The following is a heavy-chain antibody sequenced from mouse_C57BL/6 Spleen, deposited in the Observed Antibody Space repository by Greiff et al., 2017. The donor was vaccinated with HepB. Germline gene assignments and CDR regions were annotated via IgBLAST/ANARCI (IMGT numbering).Heavy chain of an antibody. CDR3: ARGGGLRPTRVDY. V-gene: IGHV1-61*01. CDR2: IYPSDSDT. CDR1: GYTFTSYW. J-gene: IGHJ2*01. Sequence: VQLQQPGAELVRPGSSVKLSCKASGYTFTSYWMDWVKQRPGQGLEWIGNIYPSDSDTHYNQKFKDKATLTVDKSSSTAYMQLSSLTSEDSAVYYCARGGGLRPTRVDYWGQGTTLTVSS. D-gene: IGHD2-4*01.